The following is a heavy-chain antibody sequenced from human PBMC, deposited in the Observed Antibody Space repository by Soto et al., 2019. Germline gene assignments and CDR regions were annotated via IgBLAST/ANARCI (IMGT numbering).Heavy chain of an antibody. CDR1: GFTFSSYW. Sequence: GGSLRLSCAASGFTFSSYWMHWVRQTPGKGLVWVSRITSHGGTTTYADSVKGRFTISRDNAKNTLYLQMNSLRAEDTAVYYCARGNGHGFDIWGQGTMVTVSS. D-gene: IGHD2-8*01. CDR2: ITSHGGTT. V-gene: IGHV3-74*01. J-gene: IGHJ3*02. CDR3: ARGNGHGFDI.